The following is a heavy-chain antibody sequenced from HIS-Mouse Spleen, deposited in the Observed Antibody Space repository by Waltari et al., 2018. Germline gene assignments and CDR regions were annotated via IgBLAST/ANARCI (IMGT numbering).Heavy chain of an antibody. CDR1: GGSISSSSYY. Sequence: QLQLQESGPGLVKPSETLSLPCTVPGGSISSSSYYWGWTRQPPGKGLEWIGSIYYSGSTYYNPSLKSRVTISVDTSKNQFSLKLSSVTAADTAVYYCAREIPYSSSWYDWYFDLWGRGTLVTVSS. CDR2: IYYSGST. CDR3: AREIPYSSSWYDWYFDL. V-gene: IGHV4-39*07. D-gene: IGHD6-13*01. J-gene: IGHJ2*01.